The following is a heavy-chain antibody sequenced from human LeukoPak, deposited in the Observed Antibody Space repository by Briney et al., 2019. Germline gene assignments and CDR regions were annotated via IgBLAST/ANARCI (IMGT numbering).Heavy chain of an antibody. CDR2: INHSGST. CDR3: ARGSSIVLMVYARRTNWFDP. V-gene: IGHV4-34*01. J-gene: IGHJ5*02. D-gene: IGHD2-8*01. Sequence: SETLSLTCTVSGGSISSYYWSWIRQPPGKGLEWIGEINHSGSTNYNPSLKSRVTISVDTSKNQFSLKLSSVTAADTAVYYCARGSSIVLMVYARRTNWFDPWGQGTLVTVSS. CDR1: GGSISSYY.